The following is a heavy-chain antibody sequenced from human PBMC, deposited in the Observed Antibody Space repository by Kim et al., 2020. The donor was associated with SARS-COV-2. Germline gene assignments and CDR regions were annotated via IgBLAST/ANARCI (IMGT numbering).Heavy chain of an antibody. Sequence: ASVKVSCKASGYTFTSYGISWVRQAPGQGLEWMGWISAYNGNTNYAQKLQGRVTMTTDTSTSTAYMELRSLRSDDTAVYYCARDRAATRAYYYGMDVWGQGTTVTLSS. CDR3: ARDRAATRAYYYGMDV. CDR1: GYTFTSYG. J-gene: IGHJ6*02. D-gene: IGHD1-26*01. CDR2: ISAYNGNT. V-gene: IGHV1-18*01.